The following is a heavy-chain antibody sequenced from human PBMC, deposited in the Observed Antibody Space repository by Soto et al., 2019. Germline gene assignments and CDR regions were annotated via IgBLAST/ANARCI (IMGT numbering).Heavy chain of an antibody. Sequence: QVQLVQSGAEVKKPGSSVKVSCKASGGTFSSYAISWVRQAPGQGLEWMGGIIPIFGTANYAEKFQGRVTITADESTSTAYMELSGLRSEDTAVYYCAREGIRDIVVVVAATLGGMDVWGQGTTVTVSS. CDR3: AREGIRDIVVVVAATLGGMDV. J-gene: IGHJ6*02. D-gene: IGHD2-15*01. CDR2: IIPIFGTA. V-gene: IGHV1-69*12. CDR1: GGTFSSYA.